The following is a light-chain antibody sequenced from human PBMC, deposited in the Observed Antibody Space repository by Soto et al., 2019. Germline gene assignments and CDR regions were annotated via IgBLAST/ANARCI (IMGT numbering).Light chain of an antibody. J-gene: IGKJ4*01. Sequence: DIQMTQSPSSLSASVGDRVTITCRASQSISNYLNWYQQKPGKAPSLLIFAASNLQSGIPSRFSGSGSGTDFILTISSLQPEDFATYYCQQSYSIPVTFGGGTQVEIK. CDR1: QSISNY. CDR3: QQSYSIPVT. V-gene: IGKV1-39*01. CDR2: AAS.